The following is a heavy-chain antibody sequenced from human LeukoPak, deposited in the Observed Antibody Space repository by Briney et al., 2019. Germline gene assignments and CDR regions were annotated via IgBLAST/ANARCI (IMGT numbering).Heavy chain of an antibody. CDR1: GGSISSYY. CDR3: ASTYISWYVDAFDI. Sequence: PSETLSLTCTVSGGSISSYYWSWIRQPPGKGLEWIGYIYYSGSTNYNPSLKSRVTISVDTSKNQFSLKLSSVTAADTAVYYCASTYISWYVDAFDIWVQGTMVTVSS. V-gene: IGHV4-59*01. J-gene: IGHJ3*02. D-gene: IGHD6-13*01. CDR2: IYYSGST.